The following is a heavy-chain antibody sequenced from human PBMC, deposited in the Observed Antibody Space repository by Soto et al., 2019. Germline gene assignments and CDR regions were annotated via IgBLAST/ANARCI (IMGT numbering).Heavy chain of an antibody. CDR3: ARDLRGGTYPWFFDL. V-gene: IGHV1-18*01. CDR1: GYTFSIYG. D-gene: IGHD1-26*01. CDR2: ISAYNGNT. J-gene: IGHJ2*01. Sequence: QVQLVQSGAEVKKPGASVKVSCKASGYTFSIYGISWVRQAPGQGLEWMGWISAYNGNTKYAQKLQSRVTVTTDTSTSRAYMELRSLRSDDTAVYYCARDLRGGTYPWFFDLWGRGTLVTVSS.